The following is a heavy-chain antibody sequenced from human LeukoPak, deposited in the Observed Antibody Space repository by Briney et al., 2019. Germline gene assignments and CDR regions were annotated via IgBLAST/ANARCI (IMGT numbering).Heavy chain of an antibody. CDR1: GYTFTGYY. V-gene: IGHV1-2*02. CDR3: ARGMFSGSYYGWFDP. J-gene: IGHJ5*02. D-gene: IGHD1-26*01. CDR2: INPNSGGT. Sequence: ASVKVSCKASGYTFTGYYMHWVRQAPGQGLEWMGWINPNSGGTNCAQKFQGRVTMTRDTSISTAYMELSRLRSDDTAVYYCARGMFSGSYYGWFDPWGQGTLVTVSS.